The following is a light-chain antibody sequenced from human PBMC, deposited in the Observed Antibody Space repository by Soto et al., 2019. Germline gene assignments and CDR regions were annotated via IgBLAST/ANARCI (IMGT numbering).Light chain of an antibody. CDR2: GAS. CDR3: QQYGSSPFG. J-gene: IGKJ3*01. CDR1: QSVSSSY. Sequence: EIVLTQFPGTLSLSPGERATLSCRASQSVSSSYLAWYQQKPGQAPRLLIYGASSRATGIPDRFSGSGSGTDFTLTISRLEPEDFAVYYCQQYGSSPFGFGPGTKVDIK. V-gene: IGKV3-20*01.